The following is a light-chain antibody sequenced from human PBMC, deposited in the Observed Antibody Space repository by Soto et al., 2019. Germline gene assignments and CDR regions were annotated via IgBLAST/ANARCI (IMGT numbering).Light chain of an antibody. CDR2: DVT. V-gene: IGLV2-14*01. CDR1: SSDVGGYNY. J-gene: IGLJ1*01. Sequence: QSVLTQPASVSGSPGQSITIFCTGTSSDVGGYNYVSWYQQHPGKGPNLMIYDVTNRPSGVSNRFSGSKSGNTASLTISGLQAEDEADYYCSSYTSSSTLYVFGTGTKVTVL. CDR3: SSYTSSSTLYV.